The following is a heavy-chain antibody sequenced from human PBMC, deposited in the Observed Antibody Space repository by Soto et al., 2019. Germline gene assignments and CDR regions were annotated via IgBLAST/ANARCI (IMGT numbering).Heavy chain of an antibody. J-gene: IGHJ6*02. V-gene: IGHV4-59*01. CDR2: IYYSGST. CDR1: GGSISSYY. Sequence: SETLSLTCTVSGGSISSYYWSWIRQPPGKGLEWIGYIYYSGSTNYNPSLKSRVTISVDTSKNQFSLKLSSVAAADTAVYYFARDMVRGVNTYYYGMDVWGQGTTVTVSS. D-gene: IGHD3-10*01. CDR3: ARDMVRGVNTYYYGMDV.